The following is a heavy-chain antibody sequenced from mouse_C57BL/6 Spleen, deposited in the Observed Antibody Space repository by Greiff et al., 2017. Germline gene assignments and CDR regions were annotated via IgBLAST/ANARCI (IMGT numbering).Heavy chain of an antibody. Sequence: VQGVESGAELVRPGASVTLSCKASGYTFTDYEMHWVKQTPVHGLEWIGAIDPETGGTAYNQKFKGKAILTADKSSSTAYMELRSLTSADSAVYYCTRCRLTGVAEDSMDDWGPGTSVTVSS. CDR2: IDPETGGT. V-gene: IGHV1-15*01. CDR3: TRCRLTGVAEDSMDD. J-gene: IGHJ4*01. D-gene: IGHD1-1*01. CDR1: GYTFTDYE.